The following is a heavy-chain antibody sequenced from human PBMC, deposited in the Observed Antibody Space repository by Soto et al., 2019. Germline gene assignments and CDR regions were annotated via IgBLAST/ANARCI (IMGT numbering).Heavy chain of an antibody. CDR1: GGSVSNSQYF. CDR3: TRVGARSCSGATCPMAY. CDR2: ISHSGSV. V-gene: IGHV4-39*03. D-gene: IGHD2-15*01. Sequence: SETLSLTCTVSGGSVSNSQYFWVWLRQPPGKGLEWIGTISHSGSVRYNPSLNSPVTISVDTSKNQFSLSLRSVTAADTAVFYCTRVGARSCSGATCPMAYWGQGALVTVSS. J-gene: IGHJ4*02.